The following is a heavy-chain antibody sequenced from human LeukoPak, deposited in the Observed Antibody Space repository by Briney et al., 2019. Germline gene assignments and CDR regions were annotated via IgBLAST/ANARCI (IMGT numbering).Heavy chain of an antibody. CDR3: ARLRYYAMDV. V-gene: IGHV3-48*01. CDR1: GFTFRNYW. J-gene: IGHJ6*02. Sequence: PGGSLRLSCAASGFTFRNYWMTWVRQAPGKGLEWVSYISSSSRTISYADSVKGRFTISRDNAKNSLYLQMNSLRAEDTAVYYCARLRYYAMDVWGQGTTVTASS. CDR2: ISSSSRTI.